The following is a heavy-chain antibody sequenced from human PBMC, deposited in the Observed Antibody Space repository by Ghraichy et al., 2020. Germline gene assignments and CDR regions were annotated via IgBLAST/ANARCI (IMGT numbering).Heavy chain of an antibody. D-gene: IGHD3-10*01. Sequence: GESLNISCAASGFTFSSYAMSWVRQAPGKGLEWVSAISGSGGSTYYADSVKGRFTISRDNSKNTLYLQMNSLRAEDTAVYYCAKTGAMEAPYYYYMDVWGKGTTVTVSS. CDR3: AKTGAMEAPYYYYMDV. V-gene: IGHV3-23*01. J-gene: IGHJ6*03. CDR1: GFTFSSYA. CDR2: ISGSGGST.